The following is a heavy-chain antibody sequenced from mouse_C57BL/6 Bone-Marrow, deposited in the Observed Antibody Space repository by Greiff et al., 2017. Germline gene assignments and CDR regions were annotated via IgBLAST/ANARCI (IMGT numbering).Heavy chain of an antibody. CDR2: IDPSDSYT. Sequence: QVQLQQPGAELVVPGASVKLSCKASGYTFTSYWMHWVKQRPGQGLEWIGEIDPSDSYTNYNQKFKGKSTLTVDKSSSTDYMQLSSLTSEDSAVYYCAREETGTNFDYWGQGTTLTVSS. CDR3: AREETGTNFDY. V-gene: IGHV1-69*01. J-gene: IGHJ2*01. D-gene: IGHD4-1*01. CDR1: GYTFTSYW.